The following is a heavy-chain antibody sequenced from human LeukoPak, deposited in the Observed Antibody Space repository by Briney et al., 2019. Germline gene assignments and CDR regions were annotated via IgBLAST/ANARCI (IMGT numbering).Heavy chain of an antibody. Sequence: SETLSLTCTVSGGSISSYSWSWIRQPPGKGLEWIGYIDYSGGTNYNPSLKSRVTISVDTSKHQFSLKLSSVTAADTAVYYCARHQLNFDYWGQGILVTVSS. CDR2: IDYSGGT. V-gene: IGHV4-59*08. CDR1: GGSISSYS. D-gene: IGHD1-1*01. CDR3: ARHQLNFDY. J-gene: IGHJ4*02.